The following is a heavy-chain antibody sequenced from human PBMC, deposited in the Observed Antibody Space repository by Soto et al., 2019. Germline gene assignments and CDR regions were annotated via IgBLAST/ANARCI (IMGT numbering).Heavy chain of an antibody. CDR3: ARGVAAAPLYYFDY. CDR1: GGSISSSNW. Sequence: PSETLSLTCAVSGGSISSSNWWSWVRRPPGKGLEWIGEIYHSGSTNYNPSLKSRVTMSVDKSKNQFSLKLSSVTAADTAAYYCARGVAAAPLYYFDYWGQGTLVTVSS. CDR2: IYHSGST. J-gene: IGHJ4*02. V-gene: IGHV4-4*02. D-gene: IGHD6-13*01.